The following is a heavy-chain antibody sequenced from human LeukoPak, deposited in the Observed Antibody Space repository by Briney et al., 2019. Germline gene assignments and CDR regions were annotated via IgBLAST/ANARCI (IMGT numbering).Heavy chain of an antibody. Sequence: ASVKVSCKASGYTFTSYGISWVRQAPGQGLEWMGWISAYNGNTNYAQKLQGRVTMTTDTSTSTAYMELRSLRSDDTAVYYCAREESPYSSGRLASNWFDPWGQGTLVTVSS. CDR1: GYTFTSYG. CDR2: ISAYNGNT. V-gene: IGHV1-18*01. D-gene: IGHD6-19*01. J-gene: IGHJ5*02. CDR3: AREESPYSSGRLASNWFDP.